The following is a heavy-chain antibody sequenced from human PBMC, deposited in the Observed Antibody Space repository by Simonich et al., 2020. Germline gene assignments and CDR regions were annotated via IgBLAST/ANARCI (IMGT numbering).Heavy chain of an antibody. CDR3: ARGFYQRLYYFDY. D-gene: IGHD2-2*01. CDR2: LNHSGST. V-gene: IGHV4-34*01. Sequence: QVQLQQWGAGLLKPSETLSLTCAVYGGSFSGYYWSWIRQPQGKGLEWFGKLNHSGSTNYNPSLKGRVTISVDTSKNQFSLKLSSVTAADTAVYYCARGFYQRLYYFDYWGQGTLVTVSS. J-gene: IGHJ4*02. CDR1: GGSFSGYY.